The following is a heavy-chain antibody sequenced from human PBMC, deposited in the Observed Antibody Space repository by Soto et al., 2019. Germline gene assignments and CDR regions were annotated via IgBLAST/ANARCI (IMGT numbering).Heavy chain of an antibody. Sequence: QVQLVQSGAEVKKPGASVKVSCKASGYTFTSYVISWVRQAPGQGLEWMGWISAYNGNTNYAQKLQGRVTMTTDTSTSPAYMELRSLRSDDTAVYYCARDRGEYYEFWSGYPRKIFDYWGQGTLVTVSS. CDR2: ISAYNGNT. D-gene: IGHD3-3*01. CDR3: ARDRGEYYEFWSGYPRKIFDY. CDR1: GYTFTSYV. J-gene: IGHJ4*02. V-gene: IGHV1-18*01.